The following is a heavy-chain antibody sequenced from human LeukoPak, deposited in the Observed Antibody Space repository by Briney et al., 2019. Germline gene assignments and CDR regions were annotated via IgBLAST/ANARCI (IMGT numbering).Heavy chain of an antibody. Sequence: PGGSLRLSCAASGLAFESYWMSWVRQAPGKGLERVANIKQDGSEKYYVDSVKGRFTISRDNAKNSLYLQMNSLRAEDTAVYYCARGSTGIWGQGTMVTVSS. CDR1: GLAFESYW. D-gene: IGHD2-8*02. CDR2: IKQDGSEK. V-gene: IGHV3-7*01. CDR3: ARGSTGI. J-gene: IGHJ3*02.